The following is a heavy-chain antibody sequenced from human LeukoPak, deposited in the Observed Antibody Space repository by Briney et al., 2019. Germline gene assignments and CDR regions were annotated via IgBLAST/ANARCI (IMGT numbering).Heavy chain of an antibody. J-gene: IGHJ5*02. CDR1: GYTFTSYG. Sequence: ASVKVSCKASGYTFTSYGISWVRQAPGQGLEWMGWISGYNGNANYAQKLQGRVTMTTDTSTSTAYMELRSLRSDDTAVYYCARDLNLIVVVPAAHVYDHWGQGTLVIVSS. D-gene: IGHD2-2*01. V-gene: IGHV1-18*04. CDR2: ISGYNGNA. CDR3: ARDLNLIVVVPAAHVYDH.